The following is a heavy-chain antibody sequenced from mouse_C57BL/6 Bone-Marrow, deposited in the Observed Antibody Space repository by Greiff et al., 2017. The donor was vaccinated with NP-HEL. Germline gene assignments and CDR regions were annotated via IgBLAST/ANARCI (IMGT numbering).Heavy chain of an antibody. CDR1: GYTFTSYW. D-gene: IGHD1-1*01. CDR2: IDPSDSYT. V-gene: IGHV1-59*01. CDR3: ARPAVVAEGWFAY. J-gene: IGHJ3*01. Sequence: QVHVKQPGAELVRPGTSVKLSCKASGYTFTSYWMHWVKQRPGQGLEWIGVIDPSDSYTNYNQKFKGKATLTVDTSSSTAYMQLSSLTSEDSAVYYCARPAVVAEGWFAYWGQGTLVTVSA.